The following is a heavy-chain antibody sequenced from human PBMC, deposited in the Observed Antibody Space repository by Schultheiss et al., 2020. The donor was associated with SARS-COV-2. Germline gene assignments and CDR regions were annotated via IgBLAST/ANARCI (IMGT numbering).Heavy chain of an antibody. V-gene: IGHV4-31*03. CDR1: GGSISSGGYY. Sequence: TLSLTCTVSGGSISSGGYYWSWIRQHPGKGLEWIGYIYYSGSTNYNPSLKSRVTISVDTSKNQFSLKVSSVTAADTAIYYCARDTYCSAGSCFDWYFDVWGRGTLVTVSS. CDR2: IYYSGST. D-gene: IGHD2-15*01. CDR3: ARDTYCSAGSCFDWYFDV. J-gene: IGHJ2*01.